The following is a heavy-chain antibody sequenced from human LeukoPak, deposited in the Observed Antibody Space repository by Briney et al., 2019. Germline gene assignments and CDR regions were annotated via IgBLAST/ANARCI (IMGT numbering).Heavy chain of an antibody. V-gene: IGHV3-74*03. D-gene: IGHD2-8*01. J-gene: IGHJ4*02. CDR3: VRGGFNGN. CDR1: GFTFSSDR. Sequence: GGSLRLSCIASGFTFSSDRMHWVRQVPGKGLVWVSRIETDGTGAVYADAVEGRFTISRDNAKNMLHLQMNSLRAEDTAVYYCVRGGFNGNWGQGTLVTVSS. CDR2: IETDGTGA.